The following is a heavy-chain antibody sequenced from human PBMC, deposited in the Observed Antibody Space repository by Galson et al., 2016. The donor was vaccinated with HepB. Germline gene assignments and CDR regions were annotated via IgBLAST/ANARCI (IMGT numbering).Heavy chain of an antibody. V-gene: IGHV3-30-3*01. CDR1: EFTFSNYD. J-gene: IGHJ4*02. D-gene: IGHD3-22*01. CDR3: AKARPITMIVVLGEADFDY. CDR2: ISYDGSNT. Sequence: SLRLSCAASEFTFSNYDMHWVRQTPGKGPEWVALISYDGSNTYYADSIKGRFTISRDNGLNTLFLQMNSLRAEDTAVYYCAKARPITMIVVLGEADFDYWGQGTLVTVSS.